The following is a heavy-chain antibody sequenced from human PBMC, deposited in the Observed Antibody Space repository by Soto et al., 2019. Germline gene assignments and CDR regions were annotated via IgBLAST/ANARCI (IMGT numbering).Heavy chain of an antibody. J-gene: IGHJ6*02. CDR2: INHSGST. V-gene: IGHV4-34*01. CDR1: GGSFSGYY. Sequence: SETLSLTCAVYGGSFSGYYWSWIRQPPGKGLEWIGEINHSGSTNYNPSLKSRVTISVDTSKNQFSLKLSSVTAADTAVYYCARGHQLLQGGYYYYGMDVWGQGTTVTVS. D-gene: IGHD2-2*01. CDR3: ARGHQLLQGGYYYYGMDV.